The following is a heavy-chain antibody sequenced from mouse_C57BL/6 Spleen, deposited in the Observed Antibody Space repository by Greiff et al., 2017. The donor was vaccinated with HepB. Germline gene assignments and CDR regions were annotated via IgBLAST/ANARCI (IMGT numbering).Heavy chain of an antibody. CDR1: GFPFSSYA. J-gene: IGHJ4*01. CDR2: ISDGGSYT. CDR3: ARDRFPDAMDY. Sequence: VMLVESGGGLVKPGGSLKLSCAASGFPFSSYAMSWVRQTPEKRLEWVATISDGGSYTYYPDNVKGRFTISRDNAKNNLYLQMSHLKSEDTAMYDCARDRFPDAMDYWGQGTSVTVSS. V-gene: IGHV5-4*01.